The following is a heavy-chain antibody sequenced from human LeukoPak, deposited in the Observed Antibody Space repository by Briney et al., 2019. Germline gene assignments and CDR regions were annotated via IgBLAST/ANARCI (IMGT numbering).Heavy chain of an antibody. CDR2: IYYSGST. Sequence: PSETLSLTCTVPGGSISSSSYNWGWIRQPPGKGLGWIGSIYYSGSTYYNPSLKSRVTISVDTSKNQFSLKLSSVTAADTAVYYCARRGRNCSSTSCRPGFHYWGQGTLVTVSS. V-gene: IGHV4-39*07. J-gene: IGHJ4*02. D-gene: IGHD2-2*01. CDR1: GGSISSSSYN. CDR3: ARRGRNCSSTSCRPGFHY.